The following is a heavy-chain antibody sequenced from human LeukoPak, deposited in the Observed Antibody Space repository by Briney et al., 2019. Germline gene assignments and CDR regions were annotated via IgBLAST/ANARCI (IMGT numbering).Heavy chain of an antibody. V-gene: IGHV1-2*02. J-gene: IGHJ5*02. D-gene: IGHD6-19*01. Sequence: ASVKVSYKASGYTFTGYYMHWVRQAPGQGLEWVGWINPNSGGTNYAQKFQGRVTMPRDTSISTAYMELSRLRSDDTAFYYCARDPSNTSGWKTWFDTWGQGTLVTVSS. CDR2: INPNSGGT. CDR3: ARDPSNTSGWKTWFDT. CDR1: GYTFTGYY.